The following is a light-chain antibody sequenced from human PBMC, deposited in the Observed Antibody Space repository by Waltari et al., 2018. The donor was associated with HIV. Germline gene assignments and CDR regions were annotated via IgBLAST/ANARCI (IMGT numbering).Light chain of an antibody. CDR1: NIGNRD. CDR2: DDD. Sequence: SYVLTQPPSISVAPGKTAKITCGGNNIGNRDVHWYQQKPGQAPILVIFDDDHRPSGIPERFSGSNSGNTATLTINRVEVGDEADYYCQVWDSGSDHVFGSGTTVTVL. V-gene: IGLV3-21*04. CDR3: QVWDSGSDHV. J-gene: IGLJ1*01.